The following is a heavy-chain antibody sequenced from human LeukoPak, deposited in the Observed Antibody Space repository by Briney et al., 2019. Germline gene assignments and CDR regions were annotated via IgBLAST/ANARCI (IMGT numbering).Heavy chain of an antibody. D-gene: IGHD2-2*02. CDR3: AISDGYCSSTTCYNPFDY. CDR2: IYYSGST. Sequence: SQTLSLTCTVSGGSISSGNYWWSWIRQHPGKGLEWIGYIYYSGSTYYNPSLKSRASISVDTSENQFSLKLSSVTAADTAVYYCAISDGYCSSTTCYNPFDYWGQGTLVTVSS. CDR1: GGSISSGNYW. V-gene: IGHV4-31*03. J-gene: IGHJ4*02.